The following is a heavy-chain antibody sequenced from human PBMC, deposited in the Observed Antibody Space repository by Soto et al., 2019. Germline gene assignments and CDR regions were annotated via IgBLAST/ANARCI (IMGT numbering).Heavy chain of an antibody. CDR3: ASLSSTSPRGYYYGMDV. V-gene: IGHV1-69*13. Sequence: SVKVSCKASGGTFSSYAISWVRQAPGQGLEWMGGIIPIFGTANYAQKFQGRVTITADESTSTAYMELSSLRSEDTAVYYCASLSSTSPRGYYYGMDVWGQGTTVTVSS. J-gene: IGHJ6*02. D-gene: IGHD2-2*01. CDR2: IIPIFGTA. CDR1: GGTFSSYA.